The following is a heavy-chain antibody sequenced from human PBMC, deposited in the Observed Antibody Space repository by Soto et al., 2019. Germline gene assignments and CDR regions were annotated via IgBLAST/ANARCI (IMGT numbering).Heavy chain of an antibody. Sequence: SETLSLTCTVSCASISRSPYCWAWIRQPPGKGLEWVGSLCYSGNYYRPSLKSRVTISVGTSKNQLSLNLTSVTAADTAIYYCSRRAPEGFDPWGQGTLVTVSS. CDR3: SRRAPEGFDP. V-gene: IGHV4-39*01. CDR1: CASISRSPYC. CDR2: LCYSGN. J-gene: IGHJ5*02.